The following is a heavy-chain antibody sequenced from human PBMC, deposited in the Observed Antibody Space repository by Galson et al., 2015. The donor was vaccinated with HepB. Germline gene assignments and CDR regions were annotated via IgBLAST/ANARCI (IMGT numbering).Heavy chain of an antibody. Sequence: SVKVSCKASGGTFSSYAISWVRQAPGQGLEWMGGIIPIFGTANYAQKFQGRVTITADESTSTAYMELSSLRSEDTAVYYCARAGYSYGPFDYWGQGTLVTVSS. CDR1: GGTFSSYA. V-gene: IGHV1-69*13. D-gene: IGHD5-18*01. CDR3: ARAGYSYGPFDY. J-gene: IGHJ4*02. CDR2: IIPIFGTA.